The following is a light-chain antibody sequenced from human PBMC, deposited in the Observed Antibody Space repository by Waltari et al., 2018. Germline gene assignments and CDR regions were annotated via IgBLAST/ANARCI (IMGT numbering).Light chain of an antibody. V-gene: IGLV2-23*01. Sequence: QSALTQPASVSGSPGQSITLSCIGTSSDVGGYSLVSWYQQHPGKAPKLMIYEESKRPAGVSNRLSGLKTGNTASLTISGLQAEDEADYYCCSYVRNVTWVFGGGTKLTVL. CDR1: SSDVGGYSL. CDR2: EES. J-gene: IGLJ3*02. CDR3: CSYVRNVTWV.